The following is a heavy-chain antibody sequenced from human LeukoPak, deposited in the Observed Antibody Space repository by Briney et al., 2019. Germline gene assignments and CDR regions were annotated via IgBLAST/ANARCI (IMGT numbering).Heavy chain of an antibody. D-gene: IGHD2-15*01. CDR3: AKGGCRGTCNPLAY. CDR1: GFTFSGSG. CDR2: SGDSDGST. Sequence: GGSLRLSCAASGFTFSGSGLSWVRQAPGKGLEWISSSGDSDGSTYYADSLKGRFTISRDNSKNTLYLQMNNLRAEDTAVYYCAKGGCRGTCNPLAYWGQGALVTVSP. V-gene: IGHV3-23*01. J-gene: IGHJ4*02.